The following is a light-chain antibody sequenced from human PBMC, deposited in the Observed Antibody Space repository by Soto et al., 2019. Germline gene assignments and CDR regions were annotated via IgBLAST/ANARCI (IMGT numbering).Light chain of an antibody. J-gene: IGLJ3*02. CDR2: EVT. CDR1: SSDVGDYDY. CDR3: SSYASSDTLV. V-gene: IGLV2-8*01. Sequence: QSALTQPPSASGSPGHSVTISCTGTSSDVGDYDYVSWYQQHPGKAPKLIIYEVTKRPSGVPDRFSGSKSGNTASLTVSGLQAEDEADYYCSSYASSDTLVFGGGTKVTVL.